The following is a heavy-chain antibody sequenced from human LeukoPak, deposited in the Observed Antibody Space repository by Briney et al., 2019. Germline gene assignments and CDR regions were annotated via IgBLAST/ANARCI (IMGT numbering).Heavy chain of an antibody. D-gene: IGHD3-9*01. J-gene: IGHJ3*02. CDR1: GGSISSYY. CDR3: ATSYYYILTGPVRGFDI. Sequence: SETLSLTCTVSGGSISSYYWSWIRQPPGKGLEWIGYIYYSGSTNYNPSLKSRVTISVDTSKNQFCLKLSSVTAADTAVYYCATSYYYILTGPVRGFDIWGQGTMVTVSS. CDR2: IYYSGST. V-gene: IGHV4-59*01.